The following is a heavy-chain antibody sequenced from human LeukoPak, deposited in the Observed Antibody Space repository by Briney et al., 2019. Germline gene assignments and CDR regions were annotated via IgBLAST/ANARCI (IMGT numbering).Heavy chain of an antibody. J-gene: IGHJ4*02. CDR2: INPNSGGT. D-gene: IGHD5-24*01. V-gene: IGHV1-2*02. CDR3: ARYPSARDGYNKGY. CDR1: GYTFTGYY. Sequence: GASVKVSCRASGYTFTGYYMHWVRQAPGQGLEWMGWINPNSGGTNYAQKFQGRVTMTRDMSTSTVYMELSSLRSEDTAVYYCARYPSARDGYNKGYWGQGTLVTVSS.